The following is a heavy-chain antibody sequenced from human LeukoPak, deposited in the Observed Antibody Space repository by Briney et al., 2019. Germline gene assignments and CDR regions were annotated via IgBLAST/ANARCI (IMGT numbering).Heavy chain of an antibody. V-gene: IGHV1-69*04. CDR2: IIPILGIA. Sequence: ASVKVSCKASGGTFSSYAISWVRQAPGQGLEWMGRIIPILGIANYAQKFQGRVTITADKSTSTAYMELGSLRSEDTAVYYCARDPSYYDSSGYYQNQFDYWGQGTLVTVSS. CDR3: ARDPSYYDSSGYYQNQFDY. CDR1: GGTFSSYA. J-gene: IGHJ4*02. D-gene: IGHD3-22*01.